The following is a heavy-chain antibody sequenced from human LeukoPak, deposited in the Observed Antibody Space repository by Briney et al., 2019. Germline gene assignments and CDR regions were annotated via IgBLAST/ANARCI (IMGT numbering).Heavy chain of an antibody. D-gene: IGHD6-13*01. CDR1: GFSLSTSGVG. V-gene: IGHV2-5*02. Sequence: ESGPTLVNPTQTLTLTCTFSGFSLSTSGVGVGWIRQPPGKALEWLALIYWDDDKRYSPSLKSRLTITKDTSKNQVVLTMTNMDPVDTATYYCAHLSSSWGGGGWTEFDYWGQGTLVTVSS. J-gene: IGHJ4*02. CDR3: AHLSSSWGGGGWTEFDY. CDR2: IYWDDDK.